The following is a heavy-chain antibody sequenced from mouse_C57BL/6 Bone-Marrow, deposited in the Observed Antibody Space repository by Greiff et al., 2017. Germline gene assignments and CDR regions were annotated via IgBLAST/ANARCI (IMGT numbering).Heavy chain of an antibody. V-gene: IGHV10-3*01. CDR1: GFTFNTYA. CDR2: IRSKSSNYAT. Sequence: EVQLVESGGGLVQPRGSLKLSCAASGFTFNTYAMHWVRQAPGKGLEWVARIRSKSSNYATYYADSVKDRFTISRDDSQSMLYLQMNNLKTEDTAMYYCVRDEGRYDYDWYVDVWGTGTTVTVSS. J-gene: IGHJ1*03. D-gene: IGHD2-4*01. CDR3: VRDEGRYDYDWYVDV.